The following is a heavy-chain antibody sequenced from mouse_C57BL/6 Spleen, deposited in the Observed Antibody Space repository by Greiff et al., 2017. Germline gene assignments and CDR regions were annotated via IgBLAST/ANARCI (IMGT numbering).Heavy chain of an antibody. J-gene: IGHJ3*01. D-gene: IGHD2-1*01. V-gene: IGHV5-6*01. CDR2: ISSGGSYT. CDR1: GFTFSSYG. Sequence: EVKLMESGGDLVKPGGSLKLSCAASGFTFSSYGMSWVRQTPDKRLEWVATISSGGSYTYYPDSVKGRFTISRDNAKNTLYLQMSSLKSEDTAMYYCARQGGYGNYPFAYWGQGTLVTVSA. CDR3: ARQGGYGNYPFAY.